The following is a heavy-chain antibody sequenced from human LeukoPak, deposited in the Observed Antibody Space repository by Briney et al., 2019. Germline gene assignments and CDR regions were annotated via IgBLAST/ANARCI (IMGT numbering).Heavy chain of an antibody. V-gene: IGHV4-34*01. D-gene: IGHD3-3*01. CDR3: ARGLDYDFWSGSLGYYYYMDV. CDR2: INHSGST. CDR1: GGSFSGYY. Sequence: SETLSLTCAVYGGSFSGYYWSWIRQPPGKGLEWIGEINHSGSTNYNPSLKSRVTISVDKSKNQFSLKLSSVTAADTAVYYCARGLDYDFWSGSLGYYYYMDVWGKGTTVTVSS. J-gene: IGHJ6*03.